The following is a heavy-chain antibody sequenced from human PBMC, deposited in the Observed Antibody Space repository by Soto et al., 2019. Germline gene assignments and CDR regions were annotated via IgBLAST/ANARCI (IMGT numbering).Heavy chain of an antibody. Sequence: PSEPLSLTCPVSGGSISSGDYYWSWIRQPPGKGLEWIGYIYYSGSTYYNPSLKSRVTISVDTSKTQFSLKLSSVTAADTAVYYCARALYSSFPRYYYYGMDVWGQVTTVT. V-gene: IGHV4-30-4*01. CDR3: ARALYSSFPRYYYYGMDV. CDR2: IYYSGST. CDR1: GGSISSGDYY. D-gene: IGHD4-4*01. J-gene: IGHJ6*02.